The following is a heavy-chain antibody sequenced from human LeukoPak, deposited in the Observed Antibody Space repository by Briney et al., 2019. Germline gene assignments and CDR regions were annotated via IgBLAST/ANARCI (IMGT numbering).Heavy chain of an antibody. V-gene: IGHV4-38-2*02. Sequence: SETLSLTCTVSGYSISSGYYWGWIRQSPGKGLEWIGSIYHSGSTYYNPSLKSRVTISVDTSKNQFSLKLSSVTAADTAVYYCARLSGHIVVVTAEYYFDYWGQGTLVTVSS. CDR2: IYHSGST. J-gene: IGHJ4*02. D-gene: IGHD2-21*02. CDR1: GYSISSGYY. CDR3: ARLSGHIVVVTAEYYFDY.